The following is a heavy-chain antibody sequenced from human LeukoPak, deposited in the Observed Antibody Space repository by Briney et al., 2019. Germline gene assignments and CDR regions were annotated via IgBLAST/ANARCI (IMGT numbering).Heavy chain of an antibody. J-gene: IGHJ4*02. V-gene: IGHV4-59*01. D-gene: IGHD6-25*01. Sequence: SETLSLTCTVSGGFISSYYWSWIRQPPGKGLEWIGYIYYSGSTNSNPALKSRVTISVDTSKNQFSLKLSSVTAADTAVYYCARGAAAGDYWGQGTLVTVSS. CDR2: IYYSGST. CDR3: ARGAAAGDY. CDR1: GGFISSYY.